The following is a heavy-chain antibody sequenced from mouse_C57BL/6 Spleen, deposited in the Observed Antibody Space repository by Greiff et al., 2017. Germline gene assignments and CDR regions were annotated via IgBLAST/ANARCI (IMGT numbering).Heavy chain of an antibody. CDR2: IDPSDSYT. CDR1: GYTFTSYW. CDR3: ASKCYCGSSYDAMYY. D-gene: IGHD1-1*01. Sequence: QVQLQQPGAELVMPGASVKLSCKASGYTFTSYWMHWVKQRPGQGLEWIGAIDPSDSYTNYNQKLKGKSTLTVDKSSSTSYMQLSSLTSEDSAVYYCASKCYCGSSYDAMYYWGQGTSVTVSS. J-gene: IGHJ4*01. V-gene: IGHV1-69*01.